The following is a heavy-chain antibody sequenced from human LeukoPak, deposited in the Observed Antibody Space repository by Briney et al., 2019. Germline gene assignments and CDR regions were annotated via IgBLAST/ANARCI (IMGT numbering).Heavy chain of an antibody. CDR2: ISGSGGST. D-gene: IGHD3/OR15-3a*01. CDR1: GFTFSSYA. J-gene: IGHJ4*02. CDR3: VRGTAFWTGVDF. Sequence: PGGSLRLSCAASGFTFSSYAMSWVRQAPGKGLEWVSAISGSGGSTYYADSVKGRFTISRDNSKNALYLQMSSLRAEDTAVYYCVRGTAFWTGVDFWGQGFLVTVSS. V-gene: IGHV3-23*01.